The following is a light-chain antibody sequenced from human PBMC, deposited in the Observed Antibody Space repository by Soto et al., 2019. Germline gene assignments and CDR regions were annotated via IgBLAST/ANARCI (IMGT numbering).Light chain of an antibody. V-gene: IGKV3-11*01. CDR3: QQRSKRPIT. CDR1: QSISSY. Sequence: EIVLTQSPSTLSLSTGGRATLTCRASQSISSYLAWFQQKPGQAPRLLIFDASNRATGIAARFSGSGSGTDVTLTISSLEPEDFAVYYCQQRSKRPITFGQGTRLEIK. J-gene: IGKJ5*01. CDR2: DAS.